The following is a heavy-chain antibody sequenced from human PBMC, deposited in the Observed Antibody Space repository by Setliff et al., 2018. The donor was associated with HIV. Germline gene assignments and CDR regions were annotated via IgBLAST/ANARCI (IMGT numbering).Heavy chain of an antibody. V-gene: IGHV1-69*13. D-gene: IGHD6-13*01. CDR1: GGTLSNYV. J-gene: IGHJ3*02. CDR3: ARDQTGVAAAAFGGGSAWSDEGFDI. Sequence: SVKVSCKTSGGTLSNYVITWVRQAPGQGLEWMGMIIPMYNIPAYAQKFQGRVTFTAGESTSTAYMELSSLSSEDTAVYYCARDQTGVAAAAFGGGSAWSDEGFDIWGQGTMVTVS. CDR2: IIPMYNIP.